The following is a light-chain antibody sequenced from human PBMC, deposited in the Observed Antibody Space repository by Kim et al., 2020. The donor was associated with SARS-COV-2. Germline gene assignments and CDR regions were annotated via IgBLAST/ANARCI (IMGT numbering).Light chain of an antibody. J-gene: IGLJ1*01. V-gene: IGLV3-21*01. CDR1: NIGGHS. CDR2: YDS. CDR3: QVWDTDTDDYV. Sequence: SYELTQPPSVSVAPGQTARITCGGNNIGGHSVHWYQQKPGQAPVLVIYYDSDRPSGIPERFSGSKAATTATLTISRVEAGDEADYYCQVWDTDTDDYVFGTETKVTVL.